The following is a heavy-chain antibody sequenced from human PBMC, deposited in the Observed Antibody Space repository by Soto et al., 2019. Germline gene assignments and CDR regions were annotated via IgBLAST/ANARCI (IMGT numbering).Heavy chain of an antibody. V-gene: IGHV4-59*12. CDR2: IYYSGST. J-gene: IGHJ6*02. CDR1: GASISSYY. CDR3: ARGNSVGTYYYYGMDV. D-gene: IGHD6-13*01. Sequence: PSETLSLTCTVSGASISSYYWSWIRQSPGKGLEWIGYIYYSGSTNYNPSLKSRVTISVDTSKNQFSLKLSSVTAADTAVYYCARGNSVGTYYYYGMDVWGQGTTVTVSS.